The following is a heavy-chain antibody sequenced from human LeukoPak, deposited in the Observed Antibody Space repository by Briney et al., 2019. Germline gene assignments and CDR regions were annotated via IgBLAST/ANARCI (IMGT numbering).Heavy chain of an antibody. Sequence: GGSLRLSSAASVVTLSIYWMSSVRQVPGEGLEWVSNIKQDGSAKSYVGSVKGRFTFARDNAKNSLYLRMSSMRAEDTAVYYCARVDYGDYIDSWGQGTLVTVSS. CDR2: IKQDGSAK. V-gene: IGHV3-7*04. D-gene: IGHD4-17*01. CDR3: ARVDYGDYIDS. CDR1: VVTLSIYW. J-gene: IGHJ4*02.